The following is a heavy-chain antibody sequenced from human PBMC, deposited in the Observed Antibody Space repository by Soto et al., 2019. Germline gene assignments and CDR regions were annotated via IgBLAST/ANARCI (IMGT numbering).Heavy chain of an antibody. J-gene: IGHJ4*02. D-gene: IGHD3-10*01. CDR3: TNWRGRLNFDY. CDR1: GFRFSDYG. Sequence: GGSLRLSCAASGFRFSDYGMHWVRQAPGKGLEWVAAIFSDGNTKQYADSVKGRFSVSRDNSENTLYLQMTSLRVDDTAVYYCTNWRGRLNFDYWGQGTLVTVSS. CDR2: IFSDGNTK. V-gene: IGHV3-33*06.